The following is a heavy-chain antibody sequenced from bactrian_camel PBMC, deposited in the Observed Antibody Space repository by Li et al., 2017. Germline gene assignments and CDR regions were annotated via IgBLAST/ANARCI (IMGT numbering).Heavy chain of an antibody. D-gene: IGHD3*01. CDR1: GRTYGRNC. Sequence: VESGGGSVQAGGSLRLSCAASGRTYGRNCMAWFRQAPGKEREGVAAIRFGGGNAIYADSVEGRFTTSHDNAKNTLYLQMNSLKPEDTAIYYCAAAKGLPDLLRGGYLSARSYNYWGRGTQVTVS. CDR3: AAAKGLPDLLRGGYLSARSYNY. J-gene: IGHJ4*01. V-gene: IGHV3S1*01. CDR2: IRFGGGNA.